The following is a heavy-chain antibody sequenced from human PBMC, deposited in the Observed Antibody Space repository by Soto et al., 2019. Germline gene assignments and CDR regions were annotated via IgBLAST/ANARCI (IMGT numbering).Heavy chain of an antibody. CDR2: IYPGDSDT. CDR1: GYSFTSYW. Sequence: PGECLKISCKGSGYSFTSYWIGWVRQMAVKGLEWMGIIYPGDSDTRYSPSFQGQVTISADKSISTAYLQWSSLKAADTAMYYCARTSAXGKYYFGMDVWGQGTTVTVSS. D-gene: IGHD6-13*01. V-gene: IGHV5-51*01. J-gene: IGHJ6*02. CDR3: ARTSAXGKYYFGMDV.